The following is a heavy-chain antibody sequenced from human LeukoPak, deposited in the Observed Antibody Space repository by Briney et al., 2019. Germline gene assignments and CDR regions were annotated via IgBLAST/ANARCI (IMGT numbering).Heavy chain of an antibody. CDR2: ISGSGGST. CDR1: GFTFSSFA. Sequence: GGSLRLSCAASGFTFSSFAMSWVRQAPGKGLEWVSAISGSGGSTYYADSVKGRFTISRDNSKNTLYLQMNSLKAEDTAVYYCARDYGDYVYYYYYYMDVWGKGTTVTVSS. CDR3: ARDYGDYVYYYYYYMDV. D-gene: IGHD4-17*01. J-gene: IGHJ6*03. V-gene: IGHV3-23*01.